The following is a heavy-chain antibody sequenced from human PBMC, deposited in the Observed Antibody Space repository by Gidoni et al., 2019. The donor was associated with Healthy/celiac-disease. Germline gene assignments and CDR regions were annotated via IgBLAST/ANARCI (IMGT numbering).Heavy chain of an antibody. J-gene: IGHJ6*03. CDR3: AETTVTGYYMDV. CDR2: INHSGST. Sequence: QVQLQQWGAGLLKPSETLSLTCAVYGGSFSGYYWSWIRQPPGKGLEWIGEINHSGSTNYNPSLKSRVTISVDTSKNQFSLKLSSVTAADTAVYYCAETTVTGYYMDVWGKGTTVTVSS. CDR1: GGSFSGYY. D-gene: IGHD4-17*01. V-gene: IGHV4-34*01.